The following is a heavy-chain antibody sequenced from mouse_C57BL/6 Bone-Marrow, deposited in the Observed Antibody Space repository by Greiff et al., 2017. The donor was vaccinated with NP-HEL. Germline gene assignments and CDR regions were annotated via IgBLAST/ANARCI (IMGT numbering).Heavy chain of an antibody. CDR3: ASSGWFAY. CDR2: IWSDGST. V-gene: IGHV2-6*03. CDR1: GFSLTSYG. J-gene: IGHJ3*01. Sequence: VMLVESGPGLVAPSQSLSITCTVSGFSLTSYGVHWVRQPPGKGLEWLVVIWSDGSTAYNSALKSRLSISKDNSKSQVLFNINNLQTDATAMYVWASSGWFAYWGQGTLVTVSA.